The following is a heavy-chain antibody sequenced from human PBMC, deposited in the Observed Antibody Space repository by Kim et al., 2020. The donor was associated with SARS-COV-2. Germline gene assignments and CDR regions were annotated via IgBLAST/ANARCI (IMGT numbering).Heavy chain of an antibody. J-gene: IGHJ6*02. D-gene: IGHD6-13*01. Sequence: GGSLRLSCAASGFTFSSYWMSWVRQAPGKGLEWVANIKQDGSEKYYVDSVKGRFTISRDNAKNSLYLQMNSLRAEDTAVYYCARDRSLEYSSSWFPPHYYYYGMDVWGQGTTVTVSS. CDR2: IKQDGSEK. V-gene: IGHV3-7*01. CDR1: GFTFSSYW. CDR3: ARDRSLEYSSSWFPPHYYYYGMDV.